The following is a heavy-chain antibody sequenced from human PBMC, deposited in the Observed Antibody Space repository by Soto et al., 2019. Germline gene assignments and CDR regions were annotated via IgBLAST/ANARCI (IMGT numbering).Heavy chain of an antibody. J-gene: IGHJ5*02. CDR3: ARVPPPSFCSSTSCYEGGWFDP. Sequence: QVQLVQSGAEVKKPGASVKVSCKASGYTFTSYDISWVRQAPGQGLEWMGWISAYNGNTNYAQKLQGRVTMTTDTTTSTAYLVLRSMRSGDTAVYYCARVPPPSFCSSTSCYEGGWFDPWGQGTLVTFSS. V-gene: IGHV1-18*01. CDR1: GYTFTSYD. D-gene: IGHD2-2*01. CDR2: ISAYNGNT.